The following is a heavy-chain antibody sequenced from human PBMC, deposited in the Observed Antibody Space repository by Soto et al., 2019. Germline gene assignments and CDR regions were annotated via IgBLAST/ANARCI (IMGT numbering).Heavy chain of an antibody. Sequence: LXLSCAACVFTVSSYAMTWVRQAPGKGLEWVSTISGNGGYTYYSDSVRGRFTISRDNSKKTLYLQMDSLRADDTAVFYCAEGKANTVFGVDTLFDYWGQGTQVTVS. J-gene: IGHJ4*02. CDR1: VFTVSSYA. V-gene: IGHV3-23*01. CDR2: ISGNGGYT. CDR3: AEGKANTVFGVDTLFDY. D-gene: IGHD3-3*01.